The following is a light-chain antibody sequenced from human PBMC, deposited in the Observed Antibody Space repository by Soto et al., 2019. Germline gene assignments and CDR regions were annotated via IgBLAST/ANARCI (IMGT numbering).Light chain of an antibody. V-gene: IGKV3-20*01. CDR2: GAS. CDR1: QSVSSSY. CDR3: QQYGSSRWT. J-gene: IGKJ1*01. Sequence: EIVLTQSPGTLSLSPGERATLSCRASQSVSSSYLAWYQQNRGQAPRLLIYGASSRAPGIPDRFGGSGSGTDFTLTISRLEPEDFAVYYCQQYGSSRWTFRQGPKVEIK.